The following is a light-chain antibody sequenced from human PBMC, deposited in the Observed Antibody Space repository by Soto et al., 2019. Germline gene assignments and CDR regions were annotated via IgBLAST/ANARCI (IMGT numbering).Light chain of an antibody. CDR3: SSYTSSSILA. CDR1: SSDVGAYNY. J-gene: IGLJ2*01. Sequence: QSALTQPASVSGSPGQSITISCTGTSSDVGAYNYVSWYQQHPGKAPRLLIYDVVNRPSVVSSRFSGSKSGNTASLTISGLQAEDEADYYCSSYTSSSILAFGGGTKLTVL. V-gene: IGLV2-14*03. CDR2: DVV.